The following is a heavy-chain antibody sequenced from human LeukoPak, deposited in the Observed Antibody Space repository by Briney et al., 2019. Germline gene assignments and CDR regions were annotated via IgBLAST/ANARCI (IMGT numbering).Heavy chain of an antibody. J-gene: IGHJ4*02. D-gene: IGHD4-17*01. CDR1: GGTFSSYA. CDR3: ARVQLSPYYGDYVDY. V-gene: IGHV1-69*01. CDR2: IIPIFGTA. Sequence: SVKVSCKASGGTFSSYAISWVRQAPGQGLEWMGGIIPIFGTANYAQKFQGRVTITAGESTSTAFMELSSLRSEDTAVYYCARVQLSPYYGDYVDYWGQGTLVTVSS.